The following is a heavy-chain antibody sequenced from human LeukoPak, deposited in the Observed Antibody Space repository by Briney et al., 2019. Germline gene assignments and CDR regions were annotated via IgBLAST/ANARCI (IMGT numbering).Heavy chain of an antibody. CDR3: VKDRGGYSSSWFRGDFDS. V-gene: IGHV3-48*03. Sequence: GGSLRLSCAASGFPFRSYEMNWVRQAPGKGLGWVSYIGRSDNSTHYADSVKGRFTISRDNAKNTVFLQMSSLRTDDTAVYYCVKDRGGYSSSWFRGDFDSWGQGTLVTVFS. D-gene: IGHD6-13*01. J-gene: IGHJ4*02. CDR2: IGRSDNST. CDR1: GFPFRSYE.